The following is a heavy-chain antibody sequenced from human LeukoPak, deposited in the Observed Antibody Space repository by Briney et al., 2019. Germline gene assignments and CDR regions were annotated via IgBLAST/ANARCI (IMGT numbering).Heavy chain of an antibody. Sequence: SVKVSCKASGGTFSSYAISWVRQAPGQGLEWMGGIIPIFGTANYAQKFQGRVTITADESTSTAYMELSSLRSEDTAVYYCAGDRYCSSTSCYAYHFDYWGQGTLVTVSS. V-gene: IGHV1-69*13. CDR3: AGDRYCSSTSCYAYHFDY. CDR1: GGTFSSYA. D-gene: IGHD2-2*01. CDR2: IIPIFGTA. J-gene: IGHJ4*02.